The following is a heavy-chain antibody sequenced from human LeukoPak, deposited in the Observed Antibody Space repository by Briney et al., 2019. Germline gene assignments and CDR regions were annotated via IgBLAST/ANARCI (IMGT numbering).Heavy chain of an antibody. CDR2: ISYDGSHM. D-gene: IGHD1-14*01. Sequence: GRSLRLSCAVSGFAFSDYGMHWVRQAPGKGLEWVAVISYDGSHMYYADSVKGRFTISRDNSKNTLYLQMNSLRAEDTAVYYCARHQFTGLAHWGQGTLVTVSS. CDR3: ARHQFTGLAH. J-gene: IGHJ4*02. V-gene: IGHV3-30*03. CDR1: GFAFSDYG.